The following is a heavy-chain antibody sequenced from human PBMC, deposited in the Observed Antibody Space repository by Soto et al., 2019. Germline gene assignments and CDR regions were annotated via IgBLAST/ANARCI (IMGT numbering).Heavy chain of an antibody. CDR2: IYPGDSDT. CDR1: GYTFTSYW. Sequence: PGESLKISCRGSGYTFTSYWIAWVRQMPGKGLEWMGIIYPGDSDTRYSPSFQGQVSISADKSISTAYLQWSSLKASDTAMYYCARQDGSALYYFDYWGQGTLVTVSS. V-gene: IGHV5-51*01. J-gene: IGHJ4*02. D-gene: IGHD6-19*01. CDR3: ARQDGSALYYFDY.